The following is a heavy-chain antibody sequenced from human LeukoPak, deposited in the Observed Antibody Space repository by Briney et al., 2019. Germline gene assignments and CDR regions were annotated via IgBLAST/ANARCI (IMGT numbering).Heavy chain of an antibody. D-gene: IGHD3-10*01. J-gene: IGHJ4*02. CDR1: GYTFTSYG. CDR3: ARDSLLAAPYTDH. V-gene: IGHV1-18*01. CDR2: ISDYSGNP. Sequence: ASVKVSCKASGYTFTSYGISWVRQAPGQGLEWMGWISDYSGNPNYAQKFQDRVTMTADTFTSTDYMELRSLRSNDTAVYFCARDSLLAAPYTDHWGQGTLVTVSS.